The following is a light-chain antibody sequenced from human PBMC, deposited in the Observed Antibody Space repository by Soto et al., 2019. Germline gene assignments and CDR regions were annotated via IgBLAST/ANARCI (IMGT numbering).Light chain of an antibody. CDR3: QQYIDAVRT. V-gene: IGKV3-20*01. CDR2: GAS. Sequence: EIVLTQSPGTLSLSPGERATLSCRASQSVSSYLAWFQQKPGQAPRLLIYGASSRATGIPDRFSGSGSGTDFTLTISRLEPEDSAVYYCQQYIDAVRTFGQGTKV. CDR1: QSVSSY. J-gene: IGKJ1*01.